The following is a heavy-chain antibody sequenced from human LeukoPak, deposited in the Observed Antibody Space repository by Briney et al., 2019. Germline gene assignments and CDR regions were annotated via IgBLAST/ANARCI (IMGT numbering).Heavy chain of an antibody. Sequence: GASVKVSCKASGGTFSSYAISWVRQAPGQGLEWMGRIIPIFGIANYAQKFQGRVTITADKSTSTAYMELSSLRSEDTAVYYCARDNSSGEVVDYWGQGTLVTVSS. CDR3: ARDNSSGEVVDY. D-gene: IGHD6-25*01. CDR2: IIPIFGIA. CDR1: GGTFSSYA. V-gene: IGHV1-69*04. J-gene: IGHJ4*02.